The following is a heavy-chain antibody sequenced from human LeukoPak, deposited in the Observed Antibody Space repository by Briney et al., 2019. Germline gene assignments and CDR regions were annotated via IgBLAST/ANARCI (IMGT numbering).Heavy chain of an antibody. D-gene: IGHD1-26*01. CDR1: GYTFTSYY. CDR3: ARGIVGATSRQGFDY. J-gene: IGHJ4*02. V-gene: IGHV1-46*01. CDR2: INPSGGST. Sequence: ASVKVSCKASGYTFTSYYMHWVRQAPGQGLEWMGIINPSGGSTSYAQKFQGRVTMTRDTSTSTVYMELSSLRSDDTAVYYCARGIVGATSRQGFDYWGQGTLVTVSS.